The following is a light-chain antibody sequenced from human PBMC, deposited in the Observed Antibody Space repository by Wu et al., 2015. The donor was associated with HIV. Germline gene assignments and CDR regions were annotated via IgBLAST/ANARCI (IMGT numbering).Light chain of an antibody. CDR2: GAS. V-gene: IGKV3-20*01. CDR3: QQYGSSSQLT. CDR1: QSVSSTF. Sequence: EIVLTQSPATLSLSPGERATLSCRASQSVSSTFLAWYQQKPGQAPRLLIYGASSRATGIPDRFSGSGSGTDFTLTISRLEPEDFAVYYCQQYGSSSQLTFGGGTKVEIK. J-gene: IGKJ4*01.